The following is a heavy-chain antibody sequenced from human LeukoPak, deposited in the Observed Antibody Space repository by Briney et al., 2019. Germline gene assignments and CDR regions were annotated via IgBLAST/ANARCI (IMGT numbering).Heavy chain of an antibody. V-gene: IGHV1-24*01. J-gene: IGHJ4*02. D-gene: IGHD3-22*01. CDR1: GYTLTELS. CDR3: ATDLDYYDSSGYFDY. Sequence: ASVKASCKVSGYTLTELSMHWVRQAPGKGLEWVGGFDPEDGETIYAQKFQGRVTMTEDTSTDTAYMELSSLRSEDTAVYYCATDLDYYDSSGYFDYWGQGTLVTVSS. CDR2: FDPEDGET.